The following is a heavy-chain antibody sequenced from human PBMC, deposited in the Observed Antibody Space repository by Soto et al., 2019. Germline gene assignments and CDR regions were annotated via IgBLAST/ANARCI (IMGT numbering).Heavy chain of an antibody. CDR2: IYYRGNA. CDR3: ARLEGLATRSYCFDF. Sequence: SDTLSLTCSVSDDSINNDKYYWGGIRHPPGKGLEWIGSIYYRGNAYYNPSLQTRVTISLDKSKSQFSLKLNSVTAADSAVYFCARLEGLATRSYCFDFWGRGALVTVS. CDR1: DDSINNDKYY. D-gene: IGHD3-9*01. J-gene: IGHJ4*02. V-gene: IGHV4-39*01.